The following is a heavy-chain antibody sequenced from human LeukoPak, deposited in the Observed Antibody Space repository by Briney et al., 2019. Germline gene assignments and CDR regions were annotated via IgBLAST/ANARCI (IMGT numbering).Heavy chain of an antibody. CDR1: GYTFTSYD. J-gene: IGHJ4*02. V-gene: IGHV1-8*03. CDR2: MNPNSGNT. CDR3: ARLSSSGYSNFDY. Sequence: ASVKVSCKASGYTFTSYDINWVRQATGQGLEWMGWMNPNSGNTGYARKFQGRVTITRNTSISTAYMELSSLRSEDTAVYYCARLSSSGYSNFDYWGQGTLVTVSS. D-gene: IGHD3-22*01.